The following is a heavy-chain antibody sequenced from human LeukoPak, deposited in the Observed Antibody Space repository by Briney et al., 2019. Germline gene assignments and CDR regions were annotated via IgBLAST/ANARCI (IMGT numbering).Heavy chain of an antibody. CDR2: TYTSGSI. CDR3: ARGSGTYYYDSSGYYLDY. CDR1: GGSISSGSYY. V-gene: IGHV4-61*02. J-gene: IGHJ4*02. Sequence: SQTLSLTCTVSGGSISSGSYYWSWIRQPAGKGLEWIGRTYTSGSINYNPSLKSRVTISVDTSKNQFSLKLSSVTAADTAVYYCARGSGTYYYDSSGYYLDYWGQGTLVTVSS. D-gene: IGHD3-22*01.